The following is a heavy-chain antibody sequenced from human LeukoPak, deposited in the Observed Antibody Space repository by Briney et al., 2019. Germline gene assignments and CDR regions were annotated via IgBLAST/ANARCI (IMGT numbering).Heavy chain of an antibody. Sequence: PGGSLRLSCAASGFTFSGSTMHWVRQASGKGLEWGGRISTKANSYATAYAASVKGRFTISRDDSKNTAYLQMNSLKTEDTAVYYCTSPYSTSNVIYWGQGTLVTVSA. CDR3: TSPYSTSNVIY. CDR1: GFTFSGST. V-gene: IGHV3-73*01. CDR2: ISTKANSYAT. D-gene: IGHD6-6*01. J-gene: IGHJ4*02.